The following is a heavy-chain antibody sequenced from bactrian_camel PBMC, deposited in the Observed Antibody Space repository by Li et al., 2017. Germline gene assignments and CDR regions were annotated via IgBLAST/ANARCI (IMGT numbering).Heavy chain of an antibody. CDR2: ICTRGTVQEY. CDR1: GNTFPSYC. J-gene: IGHJ4*01. V-gene: IGHV3S6*01. Sequence: HVQLVESGGGSVQAGGSLGLACQVSGNTFPSYCIAWFRQAPGLEREGVASICTRGTVQEYYYNDSMKDQCIISQDRAKTTVYLKMKSLKPEDTAMYYCAASRYYSMRNLLQARTYTYWGQGTQVTVS. CDR3: AASRYYSMRNLLQARTYTY. D-gene: IGHD2*01.